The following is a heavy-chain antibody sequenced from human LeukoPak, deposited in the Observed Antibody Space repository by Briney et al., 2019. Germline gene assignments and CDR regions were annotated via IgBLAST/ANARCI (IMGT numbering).Heavy chain of an antibody. CDR1: GFTHSSNY. CDR2: IYSSGST. J-gene: IGHJ4*02. Sequence: GGSLRLSRAASGFTHSSNYMSWVRQARGKGLEWVSVIYSSGSTYYADSVKGRFTISRDNSKNTLYLQMNSLRAEDTAVYYCARGRRSGWYVYFDYWGQGTLVTVSS. CDR3: ARGRRSGWYVYFDY. V-gene: IGHV3-66*02. D-gene: IGHD6-19*01.